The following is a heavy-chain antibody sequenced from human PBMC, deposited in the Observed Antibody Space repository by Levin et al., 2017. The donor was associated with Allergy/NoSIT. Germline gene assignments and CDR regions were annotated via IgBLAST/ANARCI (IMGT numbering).Heavy chain of an antibody. CDR3: ARSGSPDY. Sequence: GESLKISCAASGFTFSDYSMNWVRQAPGKGLEWVSSISPNSNYIYYADSLKGRFTISRDNAKSSVFLRMNSLRAEDTALYYCARSGSPDYWGQGTLVTVSS. CDR1: GFTFSDYS. J-gene: IGHJ4*02. CDR2: ISPNSNYI. D-gene: IGHD3-22*01. V-gene: IGHV3-21*01.